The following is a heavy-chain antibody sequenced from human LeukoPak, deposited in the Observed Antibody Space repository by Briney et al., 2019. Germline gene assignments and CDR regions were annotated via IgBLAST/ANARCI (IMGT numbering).Heavy chain of an antibody. J-gene: IGHJ3*02. V-gene: IGHV1-18*01. CDR2: ISAYNGNT. CDR3: ATPRGFSSGRYPDAFDI. CDR1: GYTFTSYG. Sequence: ASVKVSCKASGYTFTSYGISWVRQAPGQGLEWMGWISAYNGNTNYAQKLQGRVTMTTDTSTSTAYMELRSLRSDDTAVYYCATPRGFSSGRYPDAFDIWGQGTMVTVSS. D-gene: IGHD6-19*01.